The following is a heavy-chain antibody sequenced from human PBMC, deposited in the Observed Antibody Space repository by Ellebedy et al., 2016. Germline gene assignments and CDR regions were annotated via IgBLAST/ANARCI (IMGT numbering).Heavy chain of an antibody. CDR1: GYMFTGYD. CDR3: ARGLRGRWLIGSYYGGR. D-gene: IGHD1-26*01. CDR2: MNPSSGDT. V-gene: IGHV1-8*01. Sequence: ASVKVSCKASGYMFTGYDIHWVRRATGQGLEWMGWMNPSSGDTASAPEFQGRVTMTRSISTGTAYMQLNSLRSEDTAIYYCARGLRGRWLIGSYYGGRWGQGTLVTVSP. J-gene: IGHJ4*02.